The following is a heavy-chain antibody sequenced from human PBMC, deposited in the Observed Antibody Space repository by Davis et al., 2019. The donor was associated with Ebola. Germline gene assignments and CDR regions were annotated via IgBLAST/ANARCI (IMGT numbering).Heavy chain of an antibody. CDR2: FRSKIDGDAT. J-gene: IGHJ4*02. Sequence: GESLKISCAASGFILSGSSLHWVRQASGKGLEWVGRFRSKIDGDATSYGASVEGRFTISRDDSKNTAYLQMNSLKTEDTAVYYCAKDQRGRIVGATFGYWGQGTLVTVSS. CDR3: AKDQRGRIVGATFGY. CDR1: GFILSGSS. D-gene: IGHD1-26*01. V-gene: IGHV3-73*01.